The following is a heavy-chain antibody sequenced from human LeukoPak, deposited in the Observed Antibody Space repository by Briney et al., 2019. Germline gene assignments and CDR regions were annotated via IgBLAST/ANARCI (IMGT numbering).Heavy chain of an antibody. J-gene: IGHJ4*02. V-gene: IGHV1-2*02. CDR3: ARANMVRGVIITF. D-gene: IGHD3-10*01. CDR1: GYTFTGYY. CDR2: INPNSGGT. Sequence: ASVKVSCKASGYTFTGYYMHWVRQAPGQGLERMGWINPNSGGTNYAQKFQGRVTMTRDTSISTAYMELSRLRSDDTAVYYCARANMVRGVIITFWGQGTLVTVSS.